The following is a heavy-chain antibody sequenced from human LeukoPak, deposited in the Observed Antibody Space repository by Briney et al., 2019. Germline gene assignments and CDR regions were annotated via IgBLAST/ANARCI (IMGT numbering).Heavy chain of an antibody. Sequence: ASVKVSCKAYGYTFSDYYMHWVRQAPGQGLEWMGWINPKSGGANFAEKFQGRVTMTRGTSIRTVYMELSRVTYDDTAVYYCARGVGTSWFDSWGQGTLVTVSS. CDR3: ARGVGTSWFDS. CDR2: INPKSGGA. D-gene: IGHD2-2*01. CDR1: GYTFSDYY. V-gene: IGHV1-2*02. J-gene: IGHJ5*01.